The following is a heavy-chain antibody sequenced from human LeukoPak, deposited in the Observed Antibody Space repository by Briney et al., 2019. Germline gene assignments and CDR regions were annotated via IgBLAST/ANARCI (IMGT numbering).Heavy chain of an antibody. V-gene: IGHV1-69*04. CDR2: TIPILGIA. Sequence: SVKVSCKASGGTFSSYAISWVRQAPGQGLEWMGRTIPILGIANYAQKFQGRVTITADKSTSTAYMELSSLRSEDTAVYYCARGKFAITGTYYYYYGMDVWGQGTTVTVSS. J-gene: IGHJ6*02. D-gene: IGHD1/OR15-1a*01. CDR1: GGTFSSYA. CDR3: ARGKFAITGTYYYYYGMDV.